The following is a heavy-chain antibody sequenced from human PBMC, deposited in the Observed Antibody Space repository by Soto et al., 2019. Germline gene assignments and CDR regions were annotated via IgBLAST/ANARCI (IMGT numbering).Heavy chain of an antibody. CDR3: ASALDDYGDYVDY. J-gene: IGHJ4*02. CDR2: IYYSGST. CDR1: GGSISSSSYY. Sequence: SETLSLTCTVSGGSISSSSYYWGWIRQPPGKGLEWIGSIYYSGSTYYNPSLKSRVTISVDTSKNQSSLKLSSVTAADTAVYYCASALDDYGDYVDYWGQGTLVTVSS. V-gene: IGHV4-39*01. D-gene: IGHD4-17*01.